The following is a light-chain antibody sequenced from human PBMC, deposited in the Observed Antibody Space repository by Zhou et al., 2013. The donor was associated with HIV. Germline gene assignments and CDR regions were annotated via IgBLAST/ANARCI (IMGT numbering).Light chain of an antibody. V-gene: IGKV3-15*01. Sequence: EIVMTQSPASLSVFPGERATLSCRASQSLNGDLAWYQQKPGQAPRLLIYTTFTRATGIPARFSGSGSGTEFTLTINTMQSEDFALYYCQQYYDWPYTFGQGTKL. CDR2: TTF. J-gene: IGKJ2*01. CDR1: QSLNGD. CDR3: QQYYDWPYT.